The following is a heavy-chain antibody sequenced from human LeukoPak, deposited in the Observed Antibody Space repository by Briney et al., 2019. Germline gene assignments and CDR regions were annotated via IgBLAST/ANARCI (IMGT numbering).Heavy chain of an antibody. CDR1: GYTFTSYY. CDR2: INPSGGST. V-gene: IGHV1-46*01. Sequence: ASVKVSCKASGYTFTSYYMHWVRQALGQGLEWMGIINPSGGSTSYAQKFQGRVTMTRDTSTSTVYMELSSLRSEDTAVYYCARPYYDFWSGYYGMDVWGQGTTVTVSS. D-gene: IGHD3-3*01. J-gene: IGHJ6*02. CDR3: ARPYYDFWSGYYGMDV.